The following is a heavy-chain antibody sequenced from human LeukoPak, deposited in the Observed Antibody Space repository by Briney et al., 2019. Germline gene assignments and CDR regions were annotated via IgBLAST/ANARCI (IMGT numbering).Heavy chain of an antibody. Sequence: GGSLKLSCAASGFTFSGSAMHWGRQASGKGLEWVGRIRSKANSYATAYAASVKGRFTISRDGSKNTAYLQMNSLKTEDTAVYYCTRPLAGGKDYWGQGTLVTVSS. CDR1: GFTFSGSA. CDR2: IRSKANSYAT. CDR3: TRPLAGGKDY. J-gene: IGHJ4*02. D-gene: IGHD4-23*01. V-gene: IGHV3-73*01.